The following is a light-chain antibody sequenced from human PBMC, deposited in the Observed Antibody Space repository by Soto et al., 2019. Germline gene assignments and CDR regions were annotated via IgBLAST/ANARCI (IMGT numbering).Light chain of an antibody. CDR1: QSVSNNY. J-gene: IGKJ5*01. V-gene: IGKV3-20*01. CDR2: GAS. Sequence: ESVLTQSPGTLSLSPGERSTLSCMAIQSVSNNYLAWYQQKPGQPPRPLVYGASNRATGIPDSFSGSGSGTDFNLTINSLQFEDFGVYYCQQYNNWPPSTFGQGTRLEIK. CDR3: QQYNNWPPST.